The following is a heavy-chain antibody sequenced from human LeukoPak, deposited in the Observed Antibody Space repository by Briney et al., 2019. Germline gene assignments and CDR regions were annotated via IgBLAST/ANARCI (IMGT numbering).Heavy chain of an antibody. CDR3: ARDIFMVRGVITEVAFDY. J-gene: IGHJ4*02. CDR2: INPSGSST. CDR1: GNTFTNYY. V-gene: IGHV1-46*01. Sequence: ASVKVSCKASGNTFTNYYMHWVRQAPGQGLEWMGIINPSGSSTSYAQKFQGRVTMTRDTSTSTVYMELSSLRSEDTAVYYCARDIFMVRGVITEVAFDYWGQGTLVTVSS. D-gene: IGHD3-10*01.